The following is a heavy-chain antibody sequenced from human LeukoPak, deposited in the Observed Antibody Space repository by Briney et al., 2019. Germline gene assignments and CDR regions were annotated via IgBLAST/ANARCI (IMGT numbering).Heavy chain of an antibody. Sequence: GGSLRLSCAASGFTLRSYDMSWVRQAPGKGLEWVAATSGSGVNSYYADSVRGRFTISRNNSQNTLYLQMDSLRAEDTALYYCAKEYSGYDFDYWGQGTLVTVSS. CDR3: AKEYSGYDFDY. V-gene: IGHV3-23*01. J-gene: IGHJ4*02. CDR1: GFTLRSYD. CDR2: TSGSGVNS. D-gene: IGHD5-12*01.